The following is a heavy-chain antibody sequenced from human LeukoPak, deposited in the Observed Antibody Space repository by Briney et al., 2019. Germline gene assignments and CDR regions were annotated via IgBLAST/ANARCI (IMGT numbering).Heavy chain of an antibody. V-gene: IGHV3-66*02. CDR3: ARTPNRIVVVPAAAHTEEHYYYYYMDV. J-gene: IGHJ6*03. CDR2: IYGAETA. CDR1: GFTFSSYS. Sequence: GSLRLSCAASGFTFSSYSMNWVRQAPGKGLEWVSVIYGAETASYADSVKGRFTISRDNSKNTLYLQMNSLRAEDTAVYYCARTPNRIVVVPAAAHTEEHYYYYYMDVWGEGTTVTVSS. D-gene: IGHD2-2*01.